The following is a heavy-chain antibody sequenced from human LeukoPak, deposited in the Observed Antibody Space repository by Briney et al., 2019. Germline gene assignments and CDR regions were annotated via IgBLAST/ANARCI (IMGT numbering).Heavy chain of an antibody. J-gene: IGHJ4*02. CDR2: IIPIFGTA. V-gene: IGHV1-69*06. CDR3: ARGGRGYSYGYGLYYFDY. D-gene: IGHD5-18*01. Sequence: SVKVSCKASGGTFSSYAISWVRQAPGQGLEWMGGIIPIFGTANYAQKFQGRVTITADKSTSTAYMELSSLRSEDTAVYYCARGGRGYSYGYGLYYFDYWGQGTLVTVSS. CDR1: GGTFSSYA.